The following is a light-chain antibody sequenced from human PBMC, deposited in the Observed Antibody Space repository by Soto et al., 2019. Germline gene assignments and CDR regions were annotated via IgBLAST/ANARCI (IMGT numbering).Light chain of an antibody. V-gene: IGLV2-14*01. Sequence: QSALTQPASVSGSPGQSITISCTGTSNDVGGYNYVSWYQHYPGKAPKLIISEVSHRPSGIPERFSGSNSGNTATLTIRRVEAGDEAAYYCQVWETSTNHLIFGGGTKVTVL. CDR3: QVWETSTNHLI. J-gene: IGLJ2*01. CDR1: SNDVGGYNY. CDR2: EVS.